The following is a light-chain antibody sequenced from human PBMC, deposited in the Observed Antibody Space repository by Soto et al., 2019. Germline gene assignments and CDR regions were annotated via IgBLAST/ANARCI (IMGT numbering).Light chain of an antibody. Sequence: QSALAQPASVSGSPGQSITISCTGTSSDGGGYNYVSWYQQHPGKAPKLMIYEVSNRPSGVSNCFSGAKSGNTASLTISGLQAEEEADYYCSSYTTSSTLFGTGTKGTVL. CDR1: SSDGGGYNY. CDR3: SSYTTSSTL. CDR2: EVS. V-gene: IGLV2-14*01. J-gene: IGLJ1*01.